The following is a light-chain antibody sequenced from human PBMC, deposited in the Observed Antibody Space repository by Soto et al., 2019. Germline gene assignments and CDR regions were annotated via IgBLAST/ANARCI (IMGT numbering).Light chain of an antibody. V-gene: IGLV2-14*01. J-gene: IGLJ2*01. Sequence: QSALTQPASVSGSPGQSITISCTGTSSDVGGYNYVSWYQQHPGKAPKIMIYDVSNRPSRVSNRFSGSKSGNTASLTISGRQAEDVADYYCSSYTRSSTLDVCGGGTKLTVL. CDR1: SSDVGGYNY. CDR3: SSYTRSSTLDV. CDR2: DVS.